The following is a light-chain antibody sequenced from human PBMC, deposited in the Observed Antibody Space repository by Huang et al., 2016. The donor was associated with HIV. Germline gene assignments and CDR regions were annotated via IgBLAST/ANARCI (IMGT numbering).Light chain of an antibody. CDR3: QKYDSAPRT. J-gene: IGKJ4*02. Sequence: DIQMTQSPSSLSAFVGDTVTITCRASPVIGNSLAWYQQKPGRPPKLLIYVASTLQSGVPSRFSGSGAGTDFTLTISNLQTEDVATYYCQKYDSAPRTFGRGTRVEV. CDR2: VAS. CDR1: PVIGNS. V-gene: IGKV1-27*01.